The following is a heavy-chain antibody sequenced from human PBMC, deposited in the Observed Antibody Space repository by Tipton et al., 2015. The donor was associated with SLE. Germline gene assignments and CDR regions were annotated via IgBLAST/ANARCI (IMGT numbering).Heavy chain of an antibody. J-gene: IGHJ6*02. V-gene: IGHV3-7*01. CDR2: IKQDGSEK. CDR3: AREFSSSWYGTYYYYGMDV. Sequence: GSLRLSCAASGFTFSSYWMSWVRQAPGKGLEWVANIKQDGSEKYYVDSVKGRFTISRDNAKNSLYLQMNSLRAEDTVVYYCAREFSSSWYGTYYYYGMDVWGQGTTVTVSS. CDR1: GFTFSSYW. D-gene: IGHD6-13*01.